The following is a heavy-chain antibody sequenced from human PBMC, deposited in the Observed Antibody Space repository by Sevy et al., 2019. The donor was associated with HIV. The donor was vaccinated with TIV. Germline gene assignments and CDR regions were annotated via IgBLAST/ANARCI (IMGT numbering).Heavy chain of an antibody. J-gene: IGHJ4*02. CDR3: AGDRGHVLDQILFDN. Sequence: ASVKVSCKASGYTFSTYGISWVRQAPGQGLQWMGWISAYNGHTNYAQKVQGRVTMTIDTSTGTAYMELRSLGSDDTAVYYCAGDRGHVLDQILFDNWGQGTLVTVSS. CDR2: ISAYNGHT. CDR1: GYTFSTYG. V-gene: IGHV1-18*01. D-gene: IGHD3-10*01.